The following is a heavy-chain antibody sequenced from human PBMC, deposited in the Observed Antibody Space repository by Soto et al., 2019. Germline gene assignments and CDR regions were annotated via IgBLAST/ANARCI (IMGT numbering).Heavy chain of an antibody. CDR3: ARAPGVVPAAIGSFDF. CDR1: GYSFSDYY. J-gene: IGHJ4*02. Sequence: ASVKVSCKASGYSFSDYYLHWVRQAPGQGLEWMGWINPNSGGTNYAQKFQGRVIMTRDTSIITASMELSRLRSDDTAVYYCARAPGVVPAAIGSFDFWGQGTLVTSPQ. CDR2: INPNSGGT. V-gene: IGHV1-2*02. D-gene: IGHD2-2*02.